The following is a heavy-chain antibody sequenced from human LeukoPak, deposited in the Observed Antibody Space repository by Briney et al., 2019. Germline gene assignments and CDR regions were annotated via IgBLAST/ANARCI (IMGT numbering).Heavy chain of an antibody. V-gene: IGHV3-23*01. CDR1: GFTFNTYS. J-gene: IGHJ4*02. Sequence: PGGSLRLSCAASGFTFNTYSLIWVRQAPGKGLEWVSAINDGVGRAFYADAVRGRFTISRDNSKNTLYLQMNSLRAEDTAVYYCAKDRKEYSSAQPMFDYWGQGTLVTVSS. CDR2: INDGVGRA. CDR3: AKDRKEYSSAQPMFDY. D-gene: IGHD6-6*01.